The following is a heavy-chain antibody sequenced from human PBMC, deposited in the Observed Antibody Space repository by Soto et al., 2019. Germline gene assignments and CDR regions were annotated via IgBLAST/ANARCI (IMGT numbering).Heavy chain of an antibody. CDR1: VFPSSSFI. J-gene: IGHJ4*02. V-gene: IGHV3-48*01. Sequence: EVQLVESGGGWIQLGGSLRSSCQAPVFPSSSFIRNWSRQAPGKGREWVSYISGSSRTISSADSVKGRSTISRDNARNSLYLQMNSLRAEDTAVYYCAPHSGYYDYWGQGTLVTVSS. D-gene: IGHD3-22*01. CDR3: APHSGYYDY. CDR2: ISGSSRTI.